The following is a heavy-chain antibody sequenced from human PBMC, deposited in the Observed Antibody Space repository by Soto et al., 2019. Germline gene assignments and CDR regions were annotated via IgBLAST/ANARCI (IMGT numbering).Heavy chain of an antibody. CDR1: GFSFASFA. CDR3: AKWTYLDF. D-gene: IGHD5-12*01. Sequence: GGSLRLSCTTSGFSFASFALTWVHQAPGQGLEWVATIVGSDAKTHYADSVKGRFSISRDTSRNTVYLQMNNLRDDETAIYYCAKWTYLDFWGQGTQVTVSS. CDR2: IVGSDAKT. V-gene: IGHV3-23*01. J-gene: IGHJ4*02.